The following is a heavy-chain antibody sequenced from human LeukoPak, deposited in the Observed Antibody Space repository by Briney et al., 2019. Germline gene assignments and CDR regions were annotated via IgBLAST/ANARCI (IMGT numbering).Heavy chain of an antibody. D-gene: IGHD5-24*01. CDR1: GFTFSSYA. J-gene: IGHJ4*02. CDR2: ISGCGGST. CDR3: AKATRDGYKYFDY. V-gene: IGHV3-23*01. Sequence: GGSLRLSCAASGFTFSSYAMSWVRQAPGKGLEWVSAISGCGGSTYYADSVKGRFTISRDNSKNTLYLQMNSLRAEDTAVYYCAKATRDGYKYFDYWGQGTLVTVSS.